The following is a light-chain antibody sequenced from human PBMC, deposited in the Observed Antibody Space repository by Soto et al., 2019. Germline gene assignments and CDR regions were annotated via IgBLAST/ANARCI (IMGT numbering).Light chain of an antibody. J-gene: IGKJ4*01. Sequence: IQLTQSPSSLSASVGDRVTITCRASQGISSALAWYQQKPGKAPNLLIYDASSLESGVPSRFSGSGSGTDFTLTISSLQPEDFATYYCQQFNSYLLTFGGGTKVEIK. CDR1: QGISSA. CDR3: QQFNSYLLT. CDR2: DAS. V-gene: IGKV1-13*02.